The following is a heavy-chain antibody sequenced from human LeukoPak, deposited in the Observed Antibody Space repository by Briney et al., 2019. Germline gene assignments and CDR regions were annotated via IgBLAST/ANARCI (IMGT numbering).Heavy chain of an antibody. CDR1: GYTFTGYY. CDR2: INPNSGGT. V-gene: IGHV1-2*06. CDR3: ARVRLYSSSWLNY. J-gene: IGHJ4*02. D-gene: IGHD6-13*01. Sequence: GASVKVSCTASGYTFTGYYMHWVRQAPGQGLERMGRINPNSGGTNYAQKFQGRVTMTRDTSISTAYMELSRLRSDDTAVYYCARVRLYSSSWLNYWGQGTLVTVSS.